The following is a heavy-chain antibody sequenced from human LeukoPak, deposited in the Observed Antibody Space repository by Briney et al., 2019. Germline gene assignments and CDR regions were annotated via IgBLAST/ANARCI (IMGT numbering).Heavy chain of an antibody. J-gene: IGHJ4*02. D-gene: IGHD2-2*02. V-gene: IGHV5-51*01. CDR2: IYPGDSDT. Sequence: GESLKISCKGSGYSFTSYWIGWVRQMPGKGLEWMGIIYPGDSDTRYSPSFQGQVTISADKSISTAYLQWSSLEASDTAMYYCARHESWSAAISYFDYWGQGTLVTVSS. CDR1: GYSFTSYW. CDR3: ARHESWSAAISYFDY.